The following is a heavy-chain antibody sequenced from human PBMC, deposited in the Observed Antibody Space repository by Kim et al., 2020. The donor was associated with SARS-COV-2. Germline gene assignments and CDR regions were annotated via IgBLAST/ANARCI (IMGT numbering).Heavy chain of an antibody. CDR1: GYSFTSYW. CDR2: IYPGDSDT. Sequence: GESLKISCKGSGYSFTSYWIGWVRQMPGKGLEWMGIIYPGDSDTRYSPSFQGQVTISADKSISTAYLQWSSLKASDTAMYYCARHVVLGGVMDAFDIWGQGTMVNVSS. D-gene: IGHD3-16*01. V-gene: IGHV5-51*01. CDR3: ARHVVLGGVMDAFDI. J-gene: IGHJ3*02.